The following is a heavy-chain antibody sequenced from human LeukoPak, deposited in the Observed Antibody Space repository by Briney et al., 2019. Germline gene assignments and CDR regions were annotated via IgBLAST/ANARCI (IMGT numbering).Heavy chain of an antibody. J-gene: IGHJ4*02. V-gene: IGHV1-3*01. Sequence: GASVKVSCKASGYTFTSYAMHWVRQAPGQRLEWMGWISAGTGATKYSQNFQGRVTITRDTSASTVYMELSSLRSEDTAVYYCARYGNYAHDYWGQGTLVSVSS. CDR1: GYTFTSYA. CDR2: ISAGTGAT. D-gene: IGHD4-11*01. CDR3: ARYGNYAHDY.